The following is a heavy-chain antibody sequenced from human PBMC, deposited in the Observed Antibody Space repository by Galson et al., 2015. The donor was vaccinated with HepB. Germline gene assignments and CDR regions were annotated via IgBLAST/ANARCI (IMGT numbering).Heavy chain of an antibody. Sequence: SVKVSCKASGYTFTGYYMHWVRQAPGQGLEWMGWINPNSGGTNYAQKFQGWVTMTRDTSISTAYMELSRLRSDDTAVYYCARFGKRGYCSSTSCYPHNYYYYGMDVWGQGTTVTVSS. CDR1: GYTFTGYY. V-gene: IGHV1-2*04. D-gene: IGHD2-2*01. CDR3: ARFGKRGYCSSTSCYPHNYYYYGMDV. CDR2: INPNSGGT. J-gene: IGHJ6*02.